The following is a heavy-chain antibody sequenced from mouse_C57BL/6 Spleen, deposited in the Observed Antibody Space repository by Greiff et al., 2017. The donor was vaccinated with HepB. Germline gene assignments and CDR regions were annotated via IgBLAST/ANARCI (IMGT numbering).Heavy chain of an antibody. CDR2: IYPGSGNT. D-gene: IGHD2-2*01. CDR3: ARSMVTTGFAY. J-gene: IGHJ3*01. V-gene: IGHV1-76*01. CDR1: GYTFTDYY. Sequence: QVQLQQSGAELVRPGASVKLSCKASGYTFTDYYINWVKQRPGQGLEWIARIYPGSGNTYYNEKFKGKATLTAEKSSSTAYMQLSSLTSEDSAVYFCARSMVTTGFAYWGQGTLVTVS.